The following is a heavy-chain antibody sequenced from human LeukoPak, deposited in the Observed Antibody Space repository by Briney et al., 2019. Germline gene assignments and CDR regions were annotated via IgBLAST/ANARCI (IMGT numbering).Heavy chain of an antibody. CDR3: ARGRNWFDP. CDR2: IYYSGST. J-gene: IGHJ5*02. Sequence: SETLSLTCTVSGGSISSYYWSWIRQPPGRGLEWLGYIYYSGSTNYNPSLKSRVTISVDTSKNQFSLKLSSVTAADTAVYYCARGRNWFDPWGQGTLVTVSS. CDR1: GGSISSYY. V-gene: IGHV4-59*01.